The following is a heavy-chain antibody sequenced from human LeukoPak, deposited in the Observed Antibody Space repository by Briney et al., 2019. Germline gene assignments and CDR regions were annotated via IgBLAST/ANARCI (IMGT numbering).Heavy chain of an antibody. J-gene: IGHJ1*01. CDR3: ALRRTRPRFAH. CDR1: GGSISSYY. CDR2: IYYSGST. D-gene: IGHD3-16*01. V-gene: IGHV4-59*01. Sequence: PSETLSLTCTVSGGSISSYYWSWIRQPPGKGLEWIGYIYYSGSTNYNPSLKSRVTISVDTSKNQFSLKLSSVTAADTAVYYCALRRTRPRFAHWAQGPLVPVP.